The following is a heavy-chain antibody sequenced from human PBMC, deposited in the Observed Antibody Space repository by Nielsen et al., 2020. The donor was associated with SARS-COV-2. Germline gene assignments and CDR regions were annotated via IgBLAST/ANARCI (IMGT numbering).Heavy chain of an antibody. D-gene: IGHD6-19*01. J-gene: IGHJ3*02. Sequence: SLKISCAASGFTFDDYAMHWVRQAPGKGLEWVSGISWNSGSIGYADSVKGRFTISRDNAKNSLYLRMNSLRAEDTALYYCAKLGSSGWDDAFDIWGQGTMVTVSS. CDR1: GFTFDDYA. CDR3: AKLGSSGWDDAFDI. CDR2: ISWNSGSI. V-gene: IGHV3-9*01.